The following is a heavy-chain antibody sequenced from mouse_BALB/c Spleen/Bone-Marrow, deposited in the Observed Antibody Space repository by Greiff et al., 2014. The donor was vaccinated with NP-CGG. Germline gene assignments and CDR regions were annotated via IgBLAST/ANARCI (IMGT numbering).Heavy chain of an antibody. J-gene: IGHJ2*01. CDR3: ARVRLLXXRGXXX. Sequence: VQLKESGAELVEPGASVKXSCTASGFNIKDTYMHWVKQRPEQGLEWIGRIDPANXXXXXXXXXXXXXXXXXXXXXNTAYLQLSSLTSEDTAVYYCARVRLLXXRGXXXWGXGTTLTVSS. CDR1: GFNIKDTY. D-gene: IGHD1-1*01. V-gene: IGHV14-3*02. CDR2: IDPANXXX.